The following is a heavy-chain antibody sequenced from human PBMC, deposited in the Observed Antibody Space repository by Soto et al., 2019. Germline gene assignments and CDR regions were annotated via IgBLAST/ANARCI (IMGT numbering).Heavy chain of an antibody. D-gene: IGHD3-16*01. CDR3: AKDRVESGLGEIDY. CDR1: GFSFSNNG. Sequence: GGSLRLSCAASGFSFSNNGMHWVRQAPGKGLEWVAIISYDGSNKYYADSVKGRFTISRDNSKNTLYLQMNSLRVEDTAVYYCAKDRVESGLGEIDYWGQGTLVTVS. CDR2: ISYDGSNK. V-gene: IGHV3-30*18. J-gene: IGHJ4*02.